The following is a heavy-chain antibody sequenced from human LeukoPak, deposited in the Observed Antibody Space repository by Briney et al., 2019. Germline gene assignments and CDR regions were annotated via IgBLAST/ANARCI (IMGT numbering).Heavy chain of an antibody. V-gene: IGHV3-74*01. Sequence: GGSLRLSCAGSGITFSTYWMHWVRQATRKGLVWVSRINSEGSTISYADSVKGRFTISRDNAKNTLFLQMNSLRAEDTAVYYCARISSDSISYYDHWGQGTLVTVSS. CDR1: GITFSTYW. CDR2: INSEGSTI. D-gene: IGHD3-22*01. J-gene: IGHJ4*02. CDR3: ARISSDSISYYDH.